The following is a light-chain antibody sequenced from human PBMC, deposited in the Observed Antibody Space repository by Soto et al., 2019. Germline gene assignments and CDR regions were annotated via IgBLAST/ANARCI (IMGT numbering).Light chain of an antibody. CDR2: EVT. CDR1: SSDVGSYNI. J-gene: IGLJ2*01. Sequence: QSALTQPASVSGSPGQSITISCTGTSSDVGSYNIVSWYQQHPGKAPKLMIQEVTKRTSGVSNRVSGSKSGNTASLTISGLQAEDEADYYCSSYAGTSTFVVFGGGTKLTVL. V-gene: IGLV2-23*02. CDR3: SSYAGTSTFVV.